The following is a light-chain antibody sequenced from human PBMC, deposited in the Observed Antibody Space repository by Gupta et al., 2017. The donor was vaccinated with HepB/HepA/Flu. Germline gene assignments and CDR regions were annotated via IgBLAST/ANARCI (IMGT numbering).Light chain of an antibody. CDR1: QSVSSY. CDR3: QQRINWPPSIT. Sequence: GERATLSCRASQSVSSYLAWYQQKPGQAPRLLIYDASNRATGIPARFSGSGAGTDFTLTISSLEPEDFEVYYCQQRINWPPSITFGGGTKVEIK. J-gene: IGKJ4*01. V-gene: IGKV3-11*01. CDR2: DAS.